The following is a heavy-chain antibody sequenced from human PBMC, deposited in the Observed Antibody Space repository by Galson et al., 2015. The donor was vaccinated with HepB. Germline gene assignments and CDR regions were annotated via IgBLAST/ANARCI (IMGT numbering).Heavy chain of an antibody. V-gene: IGHV3-73*01. D-gene: IGHD6-19*01. CDR2: IRSKANSYAT. Sequence: SLRLSCAASGFTFSGSAIHWVRQASGKGLEWIGRIRSKANSYATGYAASVKGRFTISRDDSKNTAYLQMNSLKTEDTAVYYCTRRGDSGWYGKEDYWGQGTLVTAPS. CDR1: GFTFSGSA. CDR3: TRRGDSGWYGKEDY. J-gene: IGHJ4*02.